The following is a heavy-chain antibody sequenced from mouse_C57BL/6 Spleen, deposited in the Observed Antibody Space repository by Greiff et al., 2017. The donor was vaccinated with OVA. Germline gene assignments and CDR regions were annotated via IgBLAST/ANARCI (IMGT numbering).Heavy chain of an antibody. D-gene: IGHD2-2*01. Sequence: QVQLKQSGPELVKPGASVKISCKASGYAFSSSWMNWVKQRPGKGLEWIGRIYPGDGDTNYNGKFKGKATLTADKSSSTAYMQLSSLTSEDSAVYFCAREMVTRGYYFDYWGQGTTLTVSS. CDR3: AREMVTRGYYFDY. CDR2: IYPGDGDT. J-gene: IGHJ2*01. V-gene: IGHV1-82*01. CDR1: GYAFSSSW.